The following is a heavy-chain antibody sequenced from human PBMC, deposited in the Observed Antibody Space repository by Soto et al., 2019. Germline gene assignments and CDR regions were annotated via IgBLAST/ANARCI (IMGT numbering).Heavy chain of an antibody. Sequence: GGSLRLSCAASGFTFSDYAMTWVRQAPGKGLEWVSAICDRVDSTYYPDSVKGRFTLSRDNSKNTLHLEMNSLRVDDTAVYYCAKIKEPTTRYYFYGMDVWGQGTTVTVSS. CDR2: ICDRVDST. D-gene: IGHD1-1*01. J-gene: IGHJ6*02. CDR3: AKIKEPTTRYYFYGMDV. CDR1: GFTFSDYA. V-gene: IGHV3-23*01.